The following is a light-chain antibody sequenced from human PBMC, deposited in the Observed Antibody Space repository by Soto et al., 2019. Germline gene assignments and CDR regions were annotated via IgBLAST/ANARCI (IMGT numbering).Light chain of an antibody. J-gene: IGKJ1*01. Sequence: DIQMTQSPSTLSASVGDRVAITCRASQTISNWLAWYQQRPGKAPKLLIYEASTLETGVPPRFSGSASGTEFTLTISSRQPDDYATDYCQQYNGTFGQGTKVEI. CDR3: QQYNGT. CDR1: QTISNW. CDR2: EAS. V-gene: IGKV1-5*03.